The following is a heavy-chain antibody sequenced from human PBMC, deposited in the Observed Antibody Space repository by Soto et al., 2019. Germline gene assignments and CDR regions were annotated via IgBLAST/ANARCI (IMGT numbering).Heavy chain of an antibody. CDR3: ARDPWGLGYYDSSGHRAAGWFDP. Sequence: QVQLVQSGAEVKKPGASVKVSCKASGYTFTSYYMHWVRQAPGQGLEWMGIINPSGGSTSYAQKFQGRVTMTRDTSTSTVYMELSSLRSEDTAVYYCARDPWGLGYYDSSGHRAAGWFDPWGQGTLVTVSS. V-gene: IGHV1-46*01. CDR1: GYTFTSYY. D-gene: IGHD3-22*01. CDR2: INPSGGST. J-gene: IGHJ5*02.